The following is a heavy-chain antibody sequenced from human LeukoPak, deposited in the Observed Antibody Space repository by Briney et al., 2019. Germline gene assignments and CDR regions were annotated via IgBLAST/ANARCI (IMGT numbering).Heavy chain of an antibody. CDR3: AKGTMIVVVIKTFDY. V-gene: IGHV3-48*01. D-gene: IGHD3-22*01. CDR1: GFTFSSYS. J-gene: IGHJ4*02. Sequence: GGSLRLSCAASGFTFSSYSMSWVGQAPGKGLEWVSYISSSSSTIYYADSVKGRFTISRDNSKNTLYLQMNSLRAEDTAVYYCAKGTMIVVVIKTFDYWGQGTLVTVSS. CDR2: ISSSSSTI.